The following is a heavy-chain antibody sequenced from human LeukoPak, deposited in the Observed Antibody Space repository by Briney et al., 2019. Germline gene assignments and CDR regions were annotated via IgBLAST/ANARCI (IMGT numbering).Heavy chain of an antibody. V-gene: IGHV1-69*06. CDR1: GGTFSTYA. D-gene: IGHD3-10*01. Sequence: GASVKVSCKASGGTFSTYAISWVRQAPGQGLEWMGGIIPIFGTANYAQKFQGRVTITADKSTSTAYMELSSLRSEDTAVYYCARGSNYYGSGSYYPKPNYYYYMDVWGKGTTVTISS. CDR3: ARGSNYYGSGSYYPKPNYYYYMDV. CDR2: IIPIFGTA. J-gene: IGHJ6*03.